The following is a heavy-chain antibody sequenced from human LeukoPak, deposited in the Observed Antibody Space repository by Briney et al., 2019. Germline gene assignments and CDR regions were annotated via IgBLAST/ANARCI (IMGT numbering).Heavy chain of an antibody. J-gene: IGHJ4*02. CDR1: GGSVSSDNYY. Sequence: SETLSLTCTVSGGSVSSDNYYWSWIRQPPGKGLEWIGYIYYSGSTNYNPSLKSRVTISVDTSKDQFSLKLSSATAADTAVYYCARGGPYCSGGSCSDYWGQGILVTVSS. CDR2: IYYSGST. V-gene: IGHV4-61*01. CDR3: ARGGPYCSGGSCSDY. D-gene: IGHD2-15*01.